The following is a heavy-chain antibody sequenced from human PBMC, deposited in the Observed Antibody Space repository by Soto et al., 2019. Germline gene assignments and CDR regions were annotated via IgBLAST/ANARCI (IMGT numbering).Heavy chain of an antibody. J-gene: IGHJ6*02. D-gene: IGHD6-19*01. CDR3: ASSIAVAGYYYGMDV. CDR2: IGTAGDT. CDR1: GFTLRSYE. Sequence: AGSLRLSCAASGFTLRSYEMHWVRQATGKGLEWVSAIGTAGDTYYPGSVKGRFTISRENAKNSLYLQMNSLRAEDTAVYYCASSIAVAGYYYGMDVWGQGTTVTVS. V-gene: IGHV3-13*01.